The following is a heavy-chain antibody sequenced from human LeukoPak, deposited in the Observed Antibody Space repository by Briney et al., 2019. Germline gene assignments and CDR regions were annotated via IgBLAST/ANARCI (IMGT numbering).Heavy chain of an antibody. Sequence: SETLSLTCAVYGGSFSGYYWSWIRQPPGKGLEWIGYIYYSGSTNYNPSLKSRVTISVDTSKNQFSLKLSSVTAADTAVYYCARAQWLRPNDAFDIWGQGTMVTVSS. CDR2: IYYSGST. J-gene: IGHJ3*02. D-gene: IGHD5-12*01. CDR3: ARAQWLRPNDAFDI. V-gene: IGHV4-59*01. CDR1: GGSFSGYY.